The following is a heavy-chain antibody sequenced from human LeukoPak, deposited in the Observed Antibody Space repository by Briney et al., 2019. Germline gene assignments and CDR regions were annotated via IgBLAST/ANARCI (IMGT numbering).Heavy chain of an antibody. CDR2: ISSSSSSTI. CDR3: ARHFTAMASFDF. V-gene: IGHV3-48*02. Sequence: GGSLRLSCAASGFTFRNYAMNWVRQTPGKGLEWVSYISSSSSSTIYYADSVKGRFTISRDNAKNSLYLQMNSLRDEDTAVYYCARHFTAMASFDFWGQGTLVTVSS. D-gene: IGHD5-18*01. CDR1: GFTFRNYA. J-gene: IGHJ4*02.